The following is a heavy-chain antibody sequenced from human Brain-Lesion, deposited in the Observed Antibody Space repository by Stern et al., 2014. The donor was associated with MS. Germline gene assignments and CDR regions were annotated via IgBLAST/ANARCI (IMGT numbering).Heavy chain of an antibody. V-gene: IGHV5-51*01. CDR3: ARRGDSSSSGFDY. CDR2: IWPGDSDT. Sequence: EMQLVESGAEVKKPGESLKISCKGSGYRFTSNWIGWVRQMPGNGLGWMGIIWPGDSDTRYSPSFQGQVTISADKSISTAYLQWSSLQASDTAMYYCARRGDSSSSGFDYWGQGTLVIVSS. CDR1: GYRFTSNW. J-gene: IGHJ4*02. D-gene: IGHD6-6*01.